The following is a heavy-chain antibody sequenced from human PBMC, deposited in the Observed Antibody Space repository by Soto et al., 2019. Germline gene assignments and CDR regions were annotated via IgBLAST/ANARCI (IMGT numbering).Heavy chain of an antibody. Sequence: QVQLVQSGAEVKNPGASAKVSCKASGYTFTGYFIHWVRQTPGQGLEWIGWINPNSGGTKYAQKFQGRVTMTRDTSISTAYMELSRRSSDDTAVYYCAREAMASSVFGYWGQGTLVTFAS. V-gene: IGHV1-2*02. CDR3: AREAMASSVFGY. D-gene: IGHD5-18*01. J-gene: IGHJ4*02. CDR1: GYTFTGYF. CDR2: INPNSGGT.